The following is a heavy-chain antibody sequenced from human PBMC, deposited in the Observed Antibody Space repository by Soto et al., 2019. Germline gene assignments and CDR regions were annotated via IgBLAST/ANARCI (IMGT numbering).Heavy chain of an antibody. D-gene: IGHD4-17*01. J-gene: IGHJ5*02. V-gene: IGHV3-30-3*01. Sequence: PGGSLRLSCAASGFTFSSYAMHWARQAPGKWLEWVTVISYDGNNKYYADSVEGRFTISRDNSKNTLYLQMNSLRTEDTGVYYCARSQQTTVTSPLADPWGQGXLVTVYS. CDR3: ARSQQTTVTSPLADP. CDR1: GFTFSSYA. CDR2: ISYDGNNK.